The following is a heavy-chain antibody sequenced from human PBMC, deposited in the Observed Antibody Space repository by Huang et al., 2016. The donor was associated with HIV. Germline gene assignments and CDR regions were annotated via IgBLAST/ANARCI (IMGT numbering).Heavy chain of an antibody. J-gene: IGHJ3*02. Sequence: QVQLVESGGGVAQPGRSLRLSCAASGFTFSGYAMHWVRQGQGKGRGWGSVVSYDGSKKHYADTGRGRFNISRDNSKNTMYRQMNSLRAEDTAVYYCARDGLVSNYYYDSSGYYLGDAFDIWGQGTMVTVSS. D-gene: IGHD3-22*01. CDR3: ARDGLVSNYYYDSSGYYLGDAFDI. CDR2: VSYDGSKK. CDR1: GFTFSGYA. V-gene: IGHV3-30-3*01.